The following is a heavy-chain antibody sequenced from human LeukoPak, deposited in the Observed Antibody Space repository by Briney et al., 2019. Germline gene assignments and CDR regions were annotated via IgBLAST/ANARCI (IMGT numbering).Heavy chain of an antibody. V-gene: IGHV3-23*01. D-gene: IGHD6-19*01. CDR2: FTGRDNII. J-gene: IGHJ4*02. Sequence: PGGSLRLSCAASGFTFSTYAMTWVRQAPGKGLEWVSGFTGRDNIIDYVDSVKGRFTISRDNSKNTLYLQMTSLRAEDTAVYYCAKVYRSGWSYFDSWGQGAAVTVSS. CDR1: GFTFSTYA. CDR3: AKVYRSGWSYFDS.